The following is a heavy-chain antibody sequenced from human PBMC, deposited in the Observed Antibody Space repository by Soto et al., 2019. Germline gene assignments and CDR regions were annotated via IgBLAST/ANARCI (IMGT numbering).Heavy chain of an antibody. J-gene: IGHJ3*02. V-gene: IGHV4-39*01. CDR2: IYYGGNS. CDR1: GGSIGSSDYY. D-gene: IGHD6-19*01. CDR3: VRRESSGWYSGIDAFDI. Sequence: QLQLQESGPGLVKPSETLSLTCTVSGGSIGSSDYYWGWIRQPPGKGLEWIGSIYYGGNSYFNPPLKSRVALSVDTSKNQFSLKLSSVTAADTAVYYCVRRESSGWYSGIDAFDIWGQGTMVTVSS.